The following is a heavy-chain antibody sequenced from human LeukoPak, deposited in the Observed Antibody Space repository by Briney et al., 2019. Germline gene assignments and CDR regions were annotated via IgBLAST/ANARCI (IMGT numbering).Heavy chain of an antibody. V-gene: IGHV4-39*01. D-gene: IGHD3-10*01. CDR2: IYYSGST. CDR3: ARHTSGLMVYPDYFDY. Sequence: PSETLSLTCTVSGGSISSSSYYWGWIRQPPGKGLEWIGSIYYSGSTNYNPSLKSRVTISVDTSKNQFSLKLSSVTAADTAVYCCARHTSGLMVYPDYFDYWGQGTLVTVSS. CDR1: GGSISSSSYY. J-gene: IGHJ4*02.